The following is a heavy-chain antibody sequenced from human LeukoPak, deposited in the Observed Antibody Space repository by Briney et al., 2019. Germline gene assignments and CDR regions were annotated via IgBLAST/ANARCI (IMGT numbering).Heavy chain of an antibody. D-gene: IGHD3-16*02. CDR2: IIPIFGTA. Sequence: SVKVSCKASGGTFISYAISWVRQAPGQGLEWMGGIIPIFGTANYAQKFQGRVTITADESTSTAYMELSSLRSEDTAVYYCARVPNYDYVWGSYRPNAFDIWGQGTMVTVSS. CDR3: ARVPNYDYVWGSYRPNAFDI. V-gene: IGHV1-69*13. J-gene: IGHJ3*02. CDR1: GGTFISYA.